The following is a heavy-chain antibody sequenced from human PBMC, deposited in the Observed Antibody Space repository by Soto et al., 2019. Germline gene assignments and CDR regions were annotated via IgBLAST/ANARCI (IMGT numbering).Heavy chain of an antibody. Sequence: EVQLVESGGGLVKPGGSLRLSCATSGFTFSSYSMNWVRQAPGKGLEWVSSISSSSSYIYYADSVKGRFTISRDNAKNSLYLQMNSLRAEDTAVYYCARVGGYYYYYMDVWGKGTTVTVSS. V-gene: IGHV3-21*01. CDR3: ARVGGYYYYYMDV. CDR1: GFTFSSYS. J-gene: IGHJ6*03. D-gene: IGHD2-15*01. CDR2: ISSSSSYI.